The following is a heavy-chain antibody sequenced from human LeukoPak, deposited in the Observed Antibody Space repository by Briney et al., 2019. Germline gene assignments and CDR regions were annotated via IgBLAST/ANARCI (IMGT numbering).Heavy chain of an antibody. J-gene: IGHJ4*02. CDR3: ARSFLSIAAAATDY. CDR1: GFTFSSYS. Sequence: GGSLRLSCAASGFTFSSYSMNWVRQAPGKGLEWVSSISSSSYIYYADSVKGRFTVSRDNAKNSLYLQMNSLRAEDTAVYYCARSFLSIAAAATDYWGQGTLVTVSS. V-gene: IGHV3-21*01. D-gene: IGHD6-13*01. CDR2: ISSSSYI.